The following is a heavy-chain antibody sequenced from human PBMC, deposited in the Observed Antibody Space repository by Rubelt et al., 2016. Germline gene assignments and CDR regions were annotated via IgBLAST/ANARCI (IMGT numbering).Heavy chain of an antibody. CDR1: GFTFRSYG. J-gene: IGHJ4*02. CDR3: ASARGDYTSDY. D-gene: IGHD4-17*01. Sequence: AASGFTFRSYGMNWVRQAPGKGLEWVGVIWYDGSNKYYADSVKGRFTISRDNSKNMLFLQMNSLTAEDTARYYWASARGDYTSDYWGQGTLVTVSS. V-gene: IGHV3-33*01. CDR2: IWYDGSNK.